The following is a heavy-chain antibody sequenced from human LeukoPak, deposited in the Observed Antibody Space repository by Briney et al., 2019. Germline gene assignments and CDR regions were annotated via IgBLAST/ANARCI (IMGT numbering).Heavy chain of an antibody. CDR2: IYPGDSDT. V-gene: IGHV5-51*01. Sequence: GEALKISCKGSGYSFTSYWIGWVRQMPGKGLEWMGIIYPGDSDTRYSPSFQGQVTISADKSISTAYLQWSSLKASDTAMYYCARQVTMVRGVPDYWGQGTLVTVSS. CDR1: GYSFTSYW. CDR3: ARQVTMVRGVPDY. J-gene: IGHJ4*02. D-gene: IGHD3-10*01.